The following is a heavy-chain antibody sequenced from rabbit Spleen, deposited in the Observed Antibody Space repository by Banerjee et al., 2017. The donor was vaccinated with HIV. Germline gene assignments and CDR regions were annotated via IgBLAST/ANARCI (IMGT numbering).Heavy chain of an antibody. CDR1: GFSFSEKEV. CDR3: ARRNIGNYGNYAGAFNL. V-gene: IGHV1S45*01. Sequence: QEQLVESGGGLVQPEGSLTLTCTASGFSFSEKEVMCWVRQAPGKGLEWIGCINTITGKTVYATWAKGRFTISRASSTTVFLQMTSLTAADTATYFCARRNIGNYGNYAGAFNLWGPGTLVTVS. D-gene: IGHD4-2*01. J-gene: IGHJ4*01. CDR2: INTITGKT.